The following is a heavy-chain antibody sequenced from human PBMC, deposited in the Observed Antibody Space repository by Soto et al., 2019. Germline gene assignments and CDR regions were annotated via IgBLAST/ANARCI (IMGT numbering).Heavy chain of an antibody. V-gene: IGHV4-4*07. CDR1: GGSISSYY. CDR2: IYTSGST. Sequence: SETLSLTCTVSGGSISSYYWSWIRQPAGKGLERIGRIYTSGSTNYNPSLKSRVTMSVDTSKNQFSLKLSSVTAADTAVYYCARDAQSMIPVNCIDSSGQGPLLTVST. J-gene: IGHJ5*01. CDR3: ARDAQSMIPVNCIDS. D-gene: IGHD3-22*01.